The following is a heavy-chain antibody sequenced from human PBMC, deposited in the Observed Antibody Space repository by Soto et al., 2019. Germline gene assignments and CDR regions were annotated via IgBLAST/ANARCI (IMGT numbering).Heavy chain of an antibody. D-gene: IGHD5-12*01. Sequence: QVQLQQWGAGLLKPSETLSLTCAVYGGSFSGYYWSWIRQPPGKGLEWIGEINHSGSTNYNPSLKRRVTISVDTSKNQFSLKLSSVTAADTAVYYCARAPGYRAFGPWGQGTLVTVSS. CDR2: INHSGST. J-gene: IGHJ5*02. V-gene: IGHV4-34*01. CDR1: GGSFSGYY. CDR3: ARAPGYRAFGP.